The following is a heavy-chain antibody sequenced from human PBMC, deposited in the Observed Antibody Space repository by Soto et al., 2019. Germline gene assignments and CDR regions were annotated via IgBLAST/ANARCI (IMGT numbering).Heavy chain of an antibody. CDR1: GFIFSNYA. V-gene: IGHV3-23*01. CDR2: ISGTGNNI. D-gene: IGHD2-2*01. CDR3: XXXXXXXXDQGWYFDL. J-gene: IGHJ2*01. Sequence: EVQLLESGGRVVQPGGSLRLSCAASGFIFSNYAMTWVRQAPGKGLEWVSAISGTGNNIYYADSVKGRFTISRDISNNTVFLQMNSLXAXXXXXXXXXXXXXXXXDQGWYFDLWGRGTLVTVSS.